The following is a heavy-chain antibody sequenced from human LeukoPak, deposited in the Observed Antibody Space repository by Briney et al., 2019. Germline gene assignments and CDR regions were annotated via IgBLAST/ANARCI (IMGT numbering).Heavy chain of an antibody. V-gene: IGHV3-30*02. CDR1: GFTFSRNG. CDR2: IKRDESEK. CDR3: AKEMGRRDGYNYANYYYYYMDV. J-gene: IGHJ6*03. D-gene: IGHD5-24*01. Sequence: PGGSLRLSCTASGFTFSRNGMHWVRQAPGKGLEWVAFIKRDESEKWYLNSVRGRFTISRDNSKNTLYLHMNSLRAEDTAVYYCAKEMGRRDGYNYANYYYYYMDVWGKGTTVTVSS.